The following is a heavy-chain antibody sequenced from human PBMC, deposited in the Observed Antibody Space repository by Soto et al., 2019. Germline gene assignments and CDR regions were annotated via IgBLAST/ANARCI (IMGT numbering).Heavy chain of an antibody. CDR3: ARDLWDSSGYYWFRPNWFDP. J-gene: IGHJ5*02. Sequence: ASVKVSCKASGCTFTSYGISWVRQAPGQGLEWMGWISAYNGNTNYAQKLQGRVTMTTDTSTSTAYMELRSLRSDDTAVYYCARDLWDSSGYYWFRPNWFDPWGQGTLVTVSS. D-gene: IGHD3-22*01. CDR2: ISAYNGNT. CDR1: GCTFTSYG. V-gene: IGHV1-18*04.